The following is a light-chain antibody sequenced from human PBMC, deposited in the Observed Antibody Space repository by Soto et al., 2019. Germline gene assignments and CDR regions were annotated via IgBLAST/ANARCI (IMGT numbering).Light chain of an antibody. Sequence: QSALTQPASVSGSPGQSITISCTGTSSDVGGYNYVSWYQQHPGKAPKLMIYEVSNRPSGVSNRFSGSKSDNTASLTISGLQAEDEADYYCSSYSSSSTVFGTGTKDTVL. V-gene: IGLV2-14*01. J-gene: IGLJ1*01. CDR1: SSDVGGYNY. CDR3: SSYSSSSTV. CDR2: EVS.